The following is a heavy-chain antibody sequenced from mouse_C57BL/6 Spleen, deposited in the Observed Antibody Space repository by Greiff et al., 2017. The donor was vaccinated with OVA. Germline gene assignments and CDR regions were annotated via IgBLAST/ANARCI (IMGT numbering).Heavy chain of an antibody. CDR1: GFTFSSYA. CDR2: ISDGGSYT. D-gene: IGHD2-1*01. J-gene: IGHJ1*03. Sequence: EVQRVESGGGLVKPGGSLKLSCAASGFTFSSYAMSWVRQTPEKRLEWVATISDGGSYTYYPDNVKGRFTISRDNAKNNLYLQMSHLKSEDTAMYYCARGGYYGNHWYFDVWGTGTTVTVSS. V-gene: IGHV5-4*01. CDR3: ARGGYYGNHWYFDV.